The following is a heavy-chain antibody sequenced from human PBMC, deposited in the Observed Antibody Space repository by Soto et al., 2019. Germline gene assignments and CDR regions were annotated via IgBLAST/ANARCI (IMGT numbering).Heavy chain of an antibody. CDR3: ARVGLTEQWLTLFDY. Sequence: QVQLVQSGAEVKKPGASVKVSCQASGYTFTSYAMHCVRQAPGQRLEWMGWINAGNGNTKYSQKFQGRVTITRDTSASTAYMELSSLRSEDTAVYYCARVGLTEQWLTLFDYWGQGTLVTVSS. V-gene: IGHV1-3*01. D-gene: IGHD6-19*01. CDR1: GYTFTSYA. J-gene: IGHJ4*02. CDR2: INAGNGNT.